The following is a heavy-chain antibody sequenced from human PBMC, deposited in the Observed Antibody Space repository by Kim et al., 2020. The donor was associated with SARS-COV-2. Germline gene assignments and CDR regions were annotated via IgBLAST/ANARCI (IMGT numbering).Heavy chain of an antibody. CDR3: AKDPIHSSGYPRLSPYFDY. V-gene: IGHV3-30*18. J-gene: IGHJ4*02. CDR1: GFTFSSYG. D-gene: IGHD3-22*01. CDR2: ISYDGSNK. Sequence: GGSLRLSCAASGFTFSSYGMHWVRQAPGKGLEWVAVISYDGSNKYYADSVKGRFTISRDNSKNTLYLQMNSLRAEDTAVYYCAKDPIHSSGYPRLSPYFDYWGQGTLVTVSS.